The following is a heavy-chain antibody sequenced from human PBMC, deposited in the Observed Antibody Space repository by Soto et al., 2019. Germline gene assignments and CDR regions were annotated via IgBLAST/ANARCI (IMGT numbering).Heavy chain of an antibody. CDR3: ARDGLNYYYDSSGYFNY. CDR1: VFTLSSYS. J-gene: IGHJ4*02. D-gene: IGHD3-22*01. CDR2: ISSSSSYI. V-gene: IGHV3-21*01. Sequence: GSLRLSGAASVFTLSSYSMNWVRQAPGKGLEWVSSISSSSSYIYYADSVKGRFTISRDNAKNSLYLQMNSLRAEDTAVYYCARDGLNYYYDSSGYFNYWGQGTLVTVSS.